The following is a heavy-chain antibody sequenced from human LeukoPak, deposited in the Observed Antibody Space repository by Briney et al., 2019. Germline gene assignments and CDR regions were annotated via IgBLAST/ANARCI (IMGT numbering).Heavy chain of an antibody. J-gene: IGHJ6*02. CDR3: AREGYYYDSSGYFGYYYYGMDV. CDR2: INPSGGST. V-gene: IGHV1-46*01. Sequence: ASVKVSRKASGYTFTSYYMHWVRQAPGQGLEWMGIINPSGGSTSYAQKFQGRVTMTRDTSTSTVYMELSSLRSEDTAVYYCAREGYYYDSSGYFGYYYYGMDVWGQGTTVTVSS. CDR1: GYTFTSYY. D-gene: IGHD3-22*01.